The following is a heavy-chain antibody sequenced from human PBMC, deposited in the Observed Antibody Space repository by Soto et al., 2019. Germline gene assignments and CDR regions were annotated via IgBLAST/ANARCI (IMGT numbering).Heavy chain of an antibody. V-gene: IGHV3-30*18. Sequence: GGSLRLSCAASGSTFGRYAIHWVRQAPGKGLEWVAVISYDGSNKYYADSVKGRFTISRDNSKNALSLQMDSLRVEDTAVYYCEKVRHDILTGPFAYWGQGSMVTASS. J-gene: IGHJ4*02. CDR3: EKVRHDILTGPFAY. D-gene: IGHD3-9*01. CDR1: GSTFGRYA. CDR2: ISYDGSNK.